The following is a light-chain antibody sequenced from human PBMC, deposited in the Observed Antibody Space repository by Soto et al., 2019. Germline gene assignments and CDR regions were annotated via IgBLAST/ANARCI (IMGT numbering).Light chain of an antibody. CDR3: QQYGSSGT. Sequence: ELVLTQSPVTLSLSPGERATLYCSASQSVSNNYLAWYQQKPGQAPRLLIYGASNRATGIPDRFSGSGSGTDFTLTISRLEPEDFAVYYCQQYGSSGTFGQGTKVDIK. V-gene: IGKV3-20*01. J-gene: IGKJ1*01. CDR2: GAS. CDR1: QSVSNNY.